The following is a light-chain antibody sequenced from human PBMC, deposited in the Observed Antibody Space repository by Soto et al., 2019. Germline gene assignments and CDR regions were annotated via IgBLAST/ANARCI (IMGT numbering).Light chain of an antibody. CDR2: GAS. Sequence: DIQMTQTPSSLSASVGDRVTITCRASQSISSYLNWYQQKPGKAPNLLIYGASNLQSGVPSRFSGGGSGTDFTLTISSLQPEDFGTYYCQQSYTSPVTFGGGTKV. CDR3: QQSYTSPVT. CDR1: QSISSY. J-gene: IGKJ4*01. V-gene: IGKV1-39*01.